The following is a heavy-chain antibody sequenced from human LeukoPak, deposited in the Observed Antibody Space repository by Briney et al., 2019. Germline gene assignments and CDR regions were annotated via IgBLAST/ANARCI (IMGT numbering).Heavy chain of an antibody. CDR3: ARVEDSSKIDY. Sequence: SVKVSCRASGGTFSSYAISWVRQAPGQGLEWMGRIIPILGIANYAQKFQGRVTITADKSTSTAYMELSSLRSEDTAVYYCARVEDSSKIDYWGQGTLVTVSS. V-gene: IGHV1-69*04. CDR1: GGTFSSYA. D-gene: IGHD3-22*01. CDR2: IIPILGIA. J-gene: IGHJ4*02.